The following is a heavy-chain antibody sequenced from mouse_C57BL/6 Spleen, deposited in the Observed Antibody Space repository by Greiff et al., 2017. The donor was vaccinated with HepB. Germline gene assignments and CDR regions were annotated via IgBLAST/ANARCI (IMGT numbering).Heavy chain of an antibody. CDR3: ARGDYGSSYAMDY. CDR1: GFTFSSYA. J-gene: IGHJ4*01. CDR2: ISDGGSYT. Sequence: EVQLVESGGGLVKPGGSLKLSCAASGFTFSSYAMSWVRQTPEKRLEWVATISDGGSYTYYPDNVKGRFTISRDNAKNNLYLQMSHLQSEDTAMYYCARGDYGSSYAMDYWGQGTSVTVSS. D-gene: IGHD1-1*01. V-gene: IGHV5-4*01.